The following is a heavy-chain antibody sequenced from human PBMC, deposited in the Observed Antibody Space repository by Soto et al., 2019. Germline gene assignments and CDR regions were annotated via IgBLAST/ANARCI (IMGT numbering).Heavy chain of an antibody. CDR3: ARELSWSGRDY. J-gene: IGHJ4*02. CDR2: IKHDGSER. D-gene: IGHD3-10*01. CDR1: GFRFNTNW. Sequence: EVQLVESGGGLVQPGGSLRLSCAASGFRFNTNWMSWVRQAPGKGLEWVANIKHDGSERNHVDSVRGRFTISIDNAKSSLYQQMNSLRVEDTAVYYCARELSWSGRDYWGQGTLVIVSP. V-gene: IGHV3-7*01.